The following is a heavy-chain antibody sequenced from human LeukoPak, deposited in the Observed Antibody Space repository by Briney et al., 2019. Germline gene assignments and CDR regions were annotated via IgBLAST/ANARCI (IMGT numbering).Heavy chain of an antibody. CDR1: GASIRSYY. CDR2: IYTSGSS. D-gene: IGHD3-10*01. Sequence: KPSETLSLTCTVSGASIRSYYWTWIRQPAGEGLEWLGRIYTSGSSKYNPSLKSRVTMSLDTSKNQFSLKLFSVTAADTAVYYCARAFGGDTDYWGQGTLVTVSS. J-gene: IGHJ4*02. CDR3: ARAFGGDTDY. V-gene: IGHV4-4*07.